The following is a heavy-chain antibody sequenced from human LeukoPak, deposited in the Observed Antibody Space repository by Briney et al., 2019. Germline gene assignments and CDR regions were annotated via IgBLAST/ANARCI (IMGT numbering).Heavy chain of an antibody. J-gene: IGHJ6*03. CDR2: IRYDGSNK. V-gene: IGHV3-30*02. CDR3: AKPLGYSSSWDRGYYYYMYV. Sequence: GGSLRLSCAASGFTFSSYGMHWVRQAPGKGLEWVAFIRYDGSNKYYADSVKGRFTISRDNSKSTLYLQMNSLRAEDTAVYYCAKPLGYSSSWDRGYYYYMYVWGKGTTVTVSS. D-gene: IGHD6-13*01. CDR1: GFTFSSYG.